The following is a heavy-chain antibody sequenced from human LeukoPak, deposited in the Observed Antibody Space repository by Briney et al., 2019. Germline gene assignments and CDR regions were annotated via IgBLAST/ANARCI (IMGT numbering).Heavy chain of an antibody. CDR3: ARESETSGWYDY. V-gene: IGHV3-43*02. J-gene: IGHJ4*02. CDR2: ISGDGGST. Sequence: GGSLRLSCVASGLPIADFAIHWVRQAPGKGLEWVSLISGDGGSTFYADSVRGRFTISRDNTRKSLSLQMSSLRSEDTALYYCARESETSGWYDYWGQGTLVTVSS. D-gene: IGHD6-19*01. CDR1: GLPIADFA.